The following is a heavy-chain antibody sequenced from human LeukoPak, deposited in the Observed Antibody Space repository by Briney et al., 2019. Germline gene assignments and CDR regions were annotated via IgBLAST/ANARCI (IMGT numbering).Heavy chain of an antibody. D-gene: IGHD2/OR15-2a*01. J-gene: IGHJ4*02. CDR2: IYSGGST. CDR1: GFSVSENY. CDR3: ARGTASKGYDY. Sequence: GGSLRLSCAASGFSVSENYMNWVRQAPGKGPEWVSVIYSGGSTYYADSVKGRFTISRDNSKNTLYLQMNSLRAEDTAVYYCARGTASKGYDYWGQGTLVTVSS. V-gene: IGHV3-66*01.